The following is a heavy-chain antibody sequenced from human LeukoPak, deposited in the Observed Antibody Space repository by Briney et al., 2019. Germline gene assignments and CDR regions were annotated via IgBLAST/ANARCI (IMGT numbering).Heavy chain of an antibody. J-gene: IGHJ4*02. CDR3: ARVWVNSSGYYPFDY. CDR2: ISYDGSNK. V-gene: IGHV3-30-3*01. D-gene: IGHD3-22*01. Sequence: GGSLRLSCAASGFTFSSYAMHRVRQAPGKGLEWVAVISYDGSNKYYADSVKGRFTISRDNSKNTLYLQMNSLRAEDTAVYYCARVWVNSSGYYPFDYWGQGTLVTVSS. CDR1: GFTFSSYA.